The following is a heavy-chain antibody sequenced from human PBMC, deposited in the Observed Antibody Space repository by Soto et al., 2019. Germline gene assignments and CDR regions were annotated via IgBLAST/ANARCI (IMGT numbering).Heavy chain of an antibody. J-gene: IGHJ6*02. V-gene: IGHV3-23*01. D-gene: IGHD3-9*01. Sequence: LGGSLRLSCAASGFTFSNYAMSWVRQAPGKGLEWVSGIGSSGSNTYYADSVKGRFTISRDNSKNTLFLQMNSLRAEDTAEYYCARVVRYFDTPYGMDVWGQGTTVPVSS. CDR2: IGSSGSNT. CDR1: GFTFSNYA. CDR3: ARVVRYFDTPYGMDV.